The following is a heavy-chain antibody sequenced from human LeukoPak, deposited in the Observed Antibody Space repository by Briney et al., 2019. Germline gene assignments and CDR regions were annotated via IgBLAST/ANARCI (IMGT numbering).Heavy chain of an antibody. V-gene: IGHV4-59*11. CDR3: ARVEYYDSSGYFDY. D-gene: IGHD3-22*01. Sequence: SETLSLTCTVSGGSISSHYWSWIRQPPGKGLEWNGYIYYGGSTNYNPSLKSRVTISVDTSKNQFSLKLSSVTATDTAVYYCARVEYYDSSGYFDYWGQGTLVTVSS. CDR2: IYYGGST. J-gene: IGHJ4*02. CDR1: GGSISSHY.